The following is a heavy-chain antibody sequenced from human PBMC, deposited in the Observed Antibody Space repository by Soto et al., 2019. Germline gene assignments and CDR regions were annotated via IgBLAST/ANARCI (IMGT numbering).Heavy chain of an antibody. CDR2: IYSDGST. CDR3: ARILCSSTSCYTFDY. J-gene: IGHJ4*02. D-gene: IGHD2-2*02. CDR1: GLTVSGSY. Sequence: GGSLRLSCAASGLTVSGSYMTWVRQAPGMGLQWVSVIYSDGSTYYADSVKGRFSISRDIAKNMLYLQMNSLRAEDTAVYYCARILCSSTSCYTFDYWGQGTLVTVSS. V-gene: IGHV3-53*01.